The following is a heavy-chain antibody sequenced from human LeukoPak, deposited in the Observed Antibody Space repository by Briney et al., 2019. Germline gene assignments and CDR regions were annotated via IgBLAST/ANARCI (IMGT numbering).Heavy chain of an antibody. CDR1: GGTFSSYA. J-gene: IGHJ4*02. CDR3: AREGMTTVTTSGRPFDY. V-gene: IGHV1-69*13. D-gene: IGHD4-17*01. Sequence: SVKVSCKASGGTFSSYAISWVRQAPGQGLEWMGGIIPIFGTANYAQKFQGRVTITADESTSTAYMELSSLRSEDTAVYYCAREGMTTVTTSGRPFDYWGQGTLVTVSS. CDR2: IIPIFGTA.